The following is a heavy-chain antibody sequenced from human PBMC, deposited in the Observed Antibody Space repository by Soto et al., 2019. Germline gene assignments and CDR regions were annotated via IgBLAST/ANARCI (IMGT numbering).Heavy chain of an antibody. CDR2: VWYDGSSK. Sequence: GGSLSLSCEASGFTFSNFGMNWVRQAPGKGLEWVARVWYDGSSKYYLGSVKGRFTISRDNSKETVYLQMNSLRAEDTAVYYCARDRYDFWSGYYGFDYWGQGTLVTVSS. J-gene: IGHJ4*02. CDR3: ARDRYDFWSGYYGFDY. V-gene: IGHV3-33*01. D-gene: IGHD3-3*01. CDR1: GFTFSNFG.